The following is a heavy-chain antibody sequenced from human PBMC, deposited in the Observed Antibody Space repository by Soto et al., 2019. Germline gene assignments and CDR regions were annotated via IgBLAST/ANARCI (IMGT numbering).Heavy chain of an antibody. CDR3: VRDDRWAFDF. CDR2: ISIGSGSI. Sequence: EVHLVESGGGLVQPGGSLRVSCAASGFTFSNYAMNWVRQAPGKGLEWVSYISIGSGSIFYADAVKGRFTISRDDAKSSLYLQMNTLREEDTAVYYCVRDDRWAFDFWGQGTMVTVSS. D-gene: IGHD3-22*01. J-gene: IGHJ3*01. CDR1: GFTFSNYA. V-gene: IGHV3-48*02.